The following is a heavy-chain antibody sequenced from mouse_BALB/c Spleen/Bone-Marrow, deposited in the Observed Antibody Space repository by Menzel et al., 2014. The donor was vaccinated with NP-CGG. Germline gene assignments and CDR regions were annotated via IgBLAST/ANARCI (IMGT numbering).Heavy chain of an antibody. D-gene: IGHD2-2*01. CDR2: IYPGNSDT. J-gene: IGHJ3*01. V-gene: IGHV1-5*01. Sequence: VQLQQSGTVLARPGASVKMSCKASGYTFTSYWMHWVKQRPGQGLEWIGAIYPGNSDTSYNQKFKGKAKLTAVTSTSTAYMELSSLTNEDSAIYYCTRVIYYGYAWLAYWGQGTLVTVSA. CDR3: TRVIYYGYAWLAY. CDR1: GYTFTSYW.